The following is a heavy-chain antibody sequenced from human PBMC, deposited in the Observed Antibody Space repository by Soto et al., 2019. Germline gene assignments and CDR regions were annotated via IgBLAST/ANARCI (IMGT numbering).Heavy chain of an antibody. CDR2: FDPEDGET. CDR3: ATVGLYSSSWAPEYYFDY. D-gene: IGHD6-13*01. V-gene: IGHV1-24*01. Sequence: ASVKVSWKVSGYTLTELSMHWVRQSPGKGLEWMGGFDPEDGETIYAQKFQGRVTMTEDTSTDTAYMELSSLRSEDTAVYYCATVGLYSSSWAPEYYFDYWGQGTLVTVSS. J-gene: IGHJ4*02. CDR1: GYTLTELS.